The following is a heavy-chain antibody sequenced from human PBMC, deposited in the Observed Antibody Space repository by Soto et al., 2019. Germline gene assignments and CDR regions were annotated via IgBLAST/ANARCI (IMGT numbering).Heavy chain of an antibody. CDR3: STGGYYLDY. Sequence: PGGSLRLSCAASGFTFSSYAMSWVRQAPGKGLEWVSAISGSGGSTYYADSVKGRFTISRDNSKNTLYLEMNSLKIEDTAVYYCSTGGYYLDYWGQGAQVTVSS. CDR1: GFTFSSYA. J-gene: IGHJ4*02. CDR2: ISGSGGST. V-gene: IGHV3-23*01.